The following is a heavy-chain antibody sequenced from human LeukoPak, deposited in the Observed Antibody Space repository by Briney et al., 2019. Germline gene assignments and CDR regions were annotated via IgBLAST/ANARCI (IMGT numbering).Heavy chain of an antibody. CDR3: ARELPREVTLDY. CDR2: ILTDGTTT. Sequence: PGGSLRLSRVASEYNFFSYGTQWVSHAPGKGLVWGSRILTDGTTTSYADCVKGRFTISRDNAKNTLYLQMNSLRAEDTAVYYCARELPREVTLDYWGQGTLVTVSP. CDR1: EYNFFSYG. J-gene: IGHJ4*01. D-gene: IGHD2-21*02. V-gene: IGHV3-74*01.